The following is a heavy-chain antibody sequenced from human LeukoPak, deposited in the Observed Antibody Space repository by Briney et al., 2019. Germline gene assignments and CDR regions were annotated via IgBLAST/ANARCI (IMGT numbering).Heavy chain of an antibody. J-gene: IGHJ4*02. V-gene: IGHV4-39*07. CDR2: IYYSGST. D-gene: IGHD5-18*01. CDR1: GFTFSSYE. CDR3: ARVPDRYSYGTYYYFDY. Sequence: GSLRLSCAASGFTFSSYEMNWVRQAPGKGLEWVGSIYYSGSTYYNPSLKSRVTISVDTSKNQFSLKLSSVTAADTAVYYCARVPDRYSYGTYYYFDYWGQGTLVTVSS.